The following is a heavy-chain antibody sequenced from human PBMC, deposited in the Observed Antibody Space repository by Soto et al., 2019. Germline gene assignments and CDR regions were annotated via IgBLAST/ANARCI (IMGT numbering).Heavy chain of an antibody. CDR2: IGAGSAGT. CDR3: ARDRGYDAHDYYYNAMDV. CDR1: GITFSSFA. D-gene: IGHD2-15*01. Sequence: PGGSLRLSCAASGITFSSFAMSWVRQAPGKGLEWVSAIGAGSAGTHYADSVKGRFTISRDDSKNTLYLQMNSLRAEDTAVYYCARDRGYDAHDYYYNAMDVWGQGTMVTVSS. V-gene: IGHV3-23*01. J-gene: IGHJ6*02.